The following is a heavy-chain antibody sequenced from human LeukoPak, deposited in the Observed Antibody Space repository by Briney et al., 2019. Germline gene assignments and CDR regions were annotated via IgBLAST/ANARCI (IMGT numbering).Heavy chain of an antibody. V-gene: IGHV3-30*03. CDR1: GFIFSDYG. CDR3: ARGGRKWLLLIGAFDI. Sequence: PGGSLRLSCVASGFIFSDYGIQWVRQAPGKGLEWVAVIAYDGNNTYYGDSVRGRFTISRDNAKNSLYLQMNSLRAEDTAVYYCARGGRKWLLLIGAFDIWGQGTMVTVSS. D-gene: IGHD3-22*01. CDR2: IAYDGNNT. J-gene: IGHJ3*02.